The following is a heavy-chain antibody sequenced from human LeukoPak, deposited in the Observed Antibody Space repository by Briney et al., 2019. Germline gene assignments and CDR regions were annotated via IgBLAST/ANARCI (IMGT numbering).Heavy chain of an antibody. Sequence: GGSLRLSCVASGFTFSSYAMSWVRQAPGKGLEWVANIKQDGSEKYYVDSVKGRFTISRDNAKNSLYLQMNSLRAEDTAVYYCARDPARFGWFDPWGQGTLVTVSS. D-gene: IGHD3-10*01. CDR1: GFTFSSYA. CDR3: ARDPARFGWFDP. CDR2: IKQDGSEK. V-gene: IGHV3-7*01. J-gene: IGHJ5*02.